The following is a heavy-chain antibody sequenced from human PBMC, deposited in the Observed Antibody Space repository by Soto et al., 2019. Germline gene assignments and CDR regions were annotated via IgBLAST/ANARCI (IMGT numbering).Heavy chain of an antibody. J-gene: IGHJ5*02. V-gene: IGHV3-48*04. D-gene: IGHD3-10*01. CDR2: ISNGGAAI. CDR1: GFTFSSYG. Sequence: GGSLRLSCAASGFTFSSYGMHWVRQAPGKGLEWVSYISNGGAAIDYADSVKGRFTVSRDNAKNSLYLQMTSLRAEDTAVYFCARASSGSGTYGWFDPWGQGTLVTVSS. CDR3: ARASSGSGTYGWFDP.